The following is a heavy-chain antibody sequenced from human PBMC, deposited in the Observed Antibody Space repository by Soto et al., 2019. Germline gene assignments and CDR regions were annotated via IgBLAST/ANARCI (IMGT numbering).Heavy chain of an antibody. V-gene: IGHV3-66*01. CDR3: AREALYDFWSGYYPYYYYYYMDV. CDR2: IYSGGST. J-gene: IGHJ6*03. CDR1: GFTVSSNY. D-gene: IGHD3-3*01. Sequence: GGSLGLSCAASGFTVSSNYMSWVRQAPGKGLEWVSVIYSGGSTYYADSVKGRFTISRDNSKNTLYLQMNSLRAEDTAVYYCAREALYDFWSGYYPYYYYYYMDVWGKGTTVTVSS.